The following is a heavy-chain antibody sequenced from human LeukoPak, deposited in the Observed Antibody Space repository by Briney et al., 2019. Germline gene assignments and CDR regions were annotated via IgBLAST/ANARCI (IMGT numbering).Heavy chain of an antibody. J-gene: IGHJ3*02. V-gene: IGHV4-38-2*01. D-gene: IGHD4-23*01. CDR2: IYHSGST. CDR1: GYSISSGYY. Sequence: SETLSLTCAVSGYSISSGYYWGWIRPPPGKGLEWIGSIYHSGSTYYNPSLKSRVTISVDTSKNQFSLKLSSVTAADTAVYYCARHDYGGNLGVGAFDIWGQGTMVTVSS. CDR3: ARHDYGGNLGVGAFDI.